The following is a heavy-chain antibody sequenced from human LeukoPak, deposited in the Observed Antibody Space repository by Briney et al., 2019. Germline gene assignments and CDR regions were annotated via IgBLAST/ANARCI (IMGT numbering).Heavy chain of an antibody. V-gene: IGHV3-21*01. Sequence: PGGSLRLSCAASGFTFSSYSMSWVRQAPGKGLEWVSSISSSSSYIYYADSVKGRFTISRDNAKNSLYLQMNSLRAEDTAVYYCARAPTIFGVGTHYYFDYWGQGTLVTVSS. J-gene: IGHJ4*02. D-gene: IGHD3-3*01. CDR3: ARAPTIFGVGTHYYFDY. CDR1: GFTFSSYS. CDR2: ISSSSSYI.